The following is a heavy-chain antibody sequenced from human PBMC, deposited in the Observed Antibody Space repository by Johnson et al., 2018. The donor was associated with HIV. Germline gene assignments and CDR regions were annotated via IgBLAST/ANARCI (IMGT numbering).Heavy chain of an antibody. CDR2: IRYDGSNK. CDR3: AKSGFSGSYQGAYDI. V-gene: IGHV3-30*02. J-gene: IGHJ3*02. Sequence: QVQLVESGGGVVQPGGSLRLSCAASGFTFSNYGMHWVRQAPGKGLEWVAFIRYDGSNKYYADSVKGRFTISRDNSKNTLYLQMNSLRAEDTAVYYCAKSGFSGSYQGAYDIWGQGTMVTVSS. D-gene: IGHD1-26*01. CDR1: GFTFSNYG.